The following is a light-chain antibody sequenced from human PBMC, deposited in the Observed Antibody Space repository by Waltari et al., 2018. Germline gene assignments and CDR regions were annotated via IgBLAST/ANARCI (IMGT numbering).Light chain of an antibody. CDR3: CLYAPSYTWV. J-gene: IGLJ3*02. CDR2: EGS. CDR1: TRSSAHFGL. Sequence: SALTQPASVSRSPGPSITISCPGTTRSSAHFGLVSWYQQHPGNAPKVLIYEGSERASGISNRFSGSKSDNTASLTISGLQAEDEADYYCCLYAPSYTWVFGGGTKVTVL. V-gene: IGLV2-23*01.